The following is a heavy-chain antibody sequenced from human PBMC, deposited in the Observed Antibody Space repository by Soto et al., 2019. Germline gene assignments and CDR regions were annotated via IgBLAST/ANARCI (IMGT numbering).Heavy chain of an antibody. Sequence: ASETLSLTCTVSGGSISSSSYYWGWIRQPPGKGLEWIGSIYYSGSTYYNPSLKSRVTISVDTSKNQFSLKLSSVTAADTAVYYCASRVVVAATPSRKHDAFDIWGQGTMVTVSS. CDR2: IYYSGST. CDR3: ASRVVVAATPSRKHDAFDI. V-gene: IGHV4-39*01. CDR1: GGSISSSSYY. D-gene: IGHD2-15*01. J-gene: IGHJ3*02.